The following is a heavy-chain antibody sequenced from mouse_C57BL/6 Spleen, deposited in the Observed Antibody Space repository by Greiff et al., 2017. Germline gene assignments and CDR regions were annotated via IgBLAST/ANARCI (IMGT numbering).Heavy chain of an antibody. CDR3: TSYDYGLDY. CDR2: IDPENGDT. V-gene: IGHV14-4*01. D-gene: IGHD2-4*01. CDR1: GFNIKDDY. Sequence: VQLKQSGAELVRPGASVKLSCTASGFNIKDDYMHWVKQRPEQGLEWIGWIDPENGDTEYASKFQGKATITADTSSNPAYLQLSSLTSDDTAVYYCTSYDYGLDYWGQGTTLTVSS. J-gene: IGHJ2*01.